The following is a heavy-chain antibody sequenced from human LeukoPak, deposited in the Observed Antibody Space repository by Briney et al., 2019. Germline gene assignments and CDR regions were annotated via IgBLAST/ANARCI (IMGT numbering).Heavy chain of an antibody. CDR2: INPSGGST. J-gene: IGHJ4*02. CDR3: AREWESRPFDY. CDR1: GYTFSSYY. V-gene: IGHV1-46*01. D-gene: IGHD1-26*01. Sequence: GASVKVSCKASGYTFSSYYMHWVRQAPGQGLEWMGIINPSGGSTSYAQKFQGRVTMTRDTSTSTVYMELSSLGSEDTAVYYCAREWESRPFDYWGQGTLVTVS.